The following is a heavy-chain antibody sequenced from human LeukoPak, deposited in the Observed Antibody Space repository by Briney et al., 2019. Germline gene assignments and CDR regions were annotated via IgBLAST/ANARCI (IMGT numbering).Heavy chain of an antibody. CDR1: GFTFSSYG. Sequence: GGSLRLSCAVSGFTFSSYGMHWVRQAPGKGLEWVAFIRYDGSNKYYADSVKGRFTISRDNSKNTLYLQMNSLRAEDTAVYYCAKIRRVDTALDYWGQGTLVTVSS. V-gene: IGHV3-30*02. D-gene: IGHD5-18*01. CDR3: AKIRRVDTALDY. CDR2: IRYDGSNK. J-gene: IGHJ4*02.